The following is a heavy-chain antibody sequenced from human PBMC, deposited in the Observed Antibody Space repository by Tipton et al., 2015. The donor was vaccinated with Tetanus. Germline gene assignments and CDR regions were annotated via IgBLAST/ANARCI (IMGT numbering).Heavy chain of an antibody. CDR2: IRSSRTI. CDR3: ARYLFAYGMDV. Sequence: SLRLSCAASGFTFSDYHMNWVRQAPGKGLEWVSSIRSSRTISYADSVKGRFTISRDNAKNSLYLQMNSLRAEDTAVYYCARYLFAYGMDVWGQGTTVTVSS. CDR1: GFTFSDYH. V-gene: IGHV3-69-1*01. J-gene: IGHJ6*02.